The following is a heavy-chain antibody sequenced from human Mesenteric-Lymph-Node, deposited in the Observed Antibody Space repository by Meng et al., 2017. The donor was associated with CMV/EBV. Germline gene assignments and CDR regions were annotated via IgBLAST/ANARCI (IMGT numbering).Heavy chain of an antibody. CDR1: GFTFSSYS. Sequence: GESLKISCAASGFTFSSYSMNWVRQAPGKGLEWVSSISSSSSYIYYADSVKGRFTISRDNAKNSLYLQMNSLRAEDTAVYYCAREGKVDFWSAYSPYGMDVWGQGTTVTVSS. D-gene: IGHD3-3*01. J-gene: IGHJ6*02. CDR3: AREGKVDFWSAYSPYGMDV. V-gene: IGHV3-21*01. CDR2: ISSSSSYI.